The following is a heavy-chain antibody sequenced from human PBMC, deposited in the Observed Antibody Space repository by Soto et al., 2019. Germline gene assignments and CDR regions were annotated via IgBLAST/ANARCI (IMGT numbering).Heavy chain of an antibody. V-gene: IGHV3-23*01. D-gene: IGHD2-2*01. CDR2: ISGNAVNT. J-gene: IGHJ4*02. CDR1: GFTFSVYG. Sequence: EVQLLESGGGLVQPGGSPRLSCAASGFTFSVYGMAWVRQAPAKGLEWVSSISGNAVNTYYSDSVMGRFTISRDNSNNILYLQMNSLRAEDTAVYYCARALGYCCTATCPQYCFDFWGQGTLVTVSS. CDR3: ARALGYCCTATCPQYCFDF.